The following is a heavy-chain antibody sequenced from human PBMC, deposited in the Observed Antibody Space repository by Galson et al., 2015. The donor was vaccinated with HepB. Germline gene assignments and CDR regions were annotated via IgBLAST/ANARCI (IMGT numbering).Heavy chain of an antibody. CDR1: GYSFTSYW. D-gene: IGHD2-15*01. CDR2: IYPGDSDT. J-gene: IGHJ3*02. CDR3: ARLGPVASNTRDAFDI. Sequence: QSGAEVKKPGESLKISCKGSGYSFTSYWIGWVRQMPGKGLEWMGIIYPGDSDTRYSPSFQGQVTISADKSISTAYLQWSSLKASDTAMYYCARLGPVASNTRDAFDIWGQGTMVTVSS. V-gene: IGHV5-51*01.